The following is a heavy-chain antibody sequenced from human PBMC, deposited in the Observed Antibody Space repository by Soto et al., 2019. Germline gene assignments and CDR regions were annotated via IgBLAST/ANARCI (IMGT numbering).Heavy chain of an antibody. CDR2: IDSSGVYT. Sequence: QVQLEESGGGLVKPGGSLRLSCAASGFRFSDYYMSWIRQAPGKGLEWISYIDSSGVYTTYADSVKGRFTISRDNDKNSLYLQVRSLRAEDTAIYYCARDLRRNSGSYFDYWVKGTPVTVSS. V-gene: IGHV3-11*05. CDR3: ARDLRRNSGSYFDY. D-gene: IGHD1-26*01. J-gene: IGHJ4*02. CDR1: GFRFSDYY.